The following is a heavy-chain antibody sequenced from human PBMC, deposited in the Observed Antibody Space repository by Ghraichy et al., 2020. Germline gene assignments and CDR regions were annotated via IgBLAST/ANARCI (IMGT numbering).Heavy chain of an antibody. CDR1: GFTFSSYW. D-gene: IGHD2-2*01. J-gene: IGHJ6*02. CDR3: ARSQYQLHDYYGMDV. CDR2: INSDGSST. V-gene: IGHV3-74*01. Sequence: GGSLRLSCAASGFTFSSYWMHWVRQAPGKGLVWVSRINSDGSSTNYADSVKGRFTISRDNAKNTLYLQMNSLRAEDTAMYYCARSQYQLHDYYGMDVWGQGTTVTVS.